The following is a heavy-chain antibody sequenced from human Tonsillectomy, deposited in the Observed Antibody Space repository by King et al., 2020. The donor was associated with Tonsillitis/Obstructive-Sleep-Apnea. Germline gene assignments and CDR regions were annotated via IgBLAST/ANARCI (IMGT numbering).Heavy chain of an antibody. D-gene: IGHD3-22*01. CDR1: GYTFTNYD. V-gene: IGHV1-18*01. CDR3: ARDYYDRSGYYHGYFQH. J-gene: IGHJ1*01. CDR2: SRPYNGDK. Sequence: QLVQSGAEVKKPGASVKVSCKASGYTFTNYDITWVRQAPGQGLEWMGWSRPYNGDKNYAQKLQGRVTMTSDTSTSTAYMELRSLRSDDTAVYYCARDYYDRSGYYHGYFQHWGQGTLVTVSS.